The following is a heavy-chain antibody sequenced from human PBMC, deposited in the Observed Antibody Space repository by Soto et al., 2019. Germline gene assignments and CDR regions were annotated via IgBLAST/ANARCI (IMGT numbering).Heavy chain of an antibody. V-gene: IGHV4-59*11. Sequence: SETLSLTCTFSCGSITSHYWSWIRQPPGKGLEWIGYISYSGSTNYNPSLKSRVTISVDTSKNQLSLKLSSVTAADTAVYYCARVYSSSWYQNFLDCWGQGTLVTVSS. J-gene: IGHJ4*02. CDR1: CGSITSHY. CDR2: ISYSGST. D-gene: IGHD6-13*01. CDR3: ARVYSSSWYQNFLDC.